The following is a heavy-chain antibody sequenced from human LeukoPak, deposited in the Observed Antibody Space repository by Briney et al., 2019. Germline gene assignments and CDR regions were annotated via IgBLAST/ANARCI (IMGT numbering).Heavy chain of an antibody. Sequence: GGSLRLSCVASGFAFSSYGMHWVRQAPGKGLEWVAVIWYDGSDKYYSDSVEGRFTISRDNSKNMLYLQMNSLRIEDTAVYYCARDLHSGVGAFLILDYWGQGTLVTVSS. CDR3: ARDLHSGVGAFLILDY. CDR1: GFAFSSYG. CDR2: IWYDGSDK. V-gene: IGHV3-33*08. D-gene: IGHD1-26*01. J-gene: IGHJ4*02.